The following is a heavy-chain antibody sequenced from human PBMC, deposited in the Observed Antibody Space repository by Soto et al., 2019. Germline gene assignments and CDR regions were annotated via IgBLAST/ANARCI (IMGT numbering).Heavy chain of an antibody. CDR3: ARDWGYCSGGTRHYGMDV. CDR2: ISSSSRTI. Sequence: GGSLRLSCAASGFSFSSYRMNWVRQAPGKGPEWLSYISSSSRTIYYADSVKGRFTISRDNAQNSLSLQMNSLRDEDTAIYYCARDWGYCSGGTRHYGMDVWGQGTTVTVSS. J-gene: IGHJ6*02. CDR1: GFSFSSYR. D-gene: IGHD2-15*01. V-gene: IGHV3-48*02.